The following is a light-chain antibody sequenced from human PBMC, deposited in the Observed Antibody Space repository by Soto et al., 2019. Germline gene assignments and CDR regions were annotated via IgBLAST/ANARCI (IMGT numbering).Light chain of an antibody. CDR1: GSNIGAGFD. CDR3: QSYDTGLSGPVV. CDR2: GXX. V-gene: IGLV1-40*01. Sequence: QSVLTQPPSLSGAPGQNIIISCTGGGSNIGAGFDVHWYQQLPGTAPKLLIYGXXXXPXXXXXXXXXSKSGTSASLVITGXQXXDXAXXXXQSYDTGLSGPVVFGGGTKLTVL. J-gene: IGLJ2*01.